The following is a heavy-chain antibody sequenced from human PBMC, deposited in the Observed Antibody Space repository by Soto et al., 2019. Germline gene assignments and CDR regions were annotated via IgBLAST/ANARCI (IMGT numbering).Heavy chain of an antibody. D-gene: IGHD3-16*01. CDR2: ISYDGSNK. J-gene: IGHJ6*02. V-gene: IGHV3-30-3*01. CDR1: GFTFSSYA. Sequence: QVQLVESGGGVVQPGRSLRLSCAASGFTFSSYAMHWVRQAPGKGLEWVAVISYDGSNKYYADSVKGRFTISRDNSKNTLYLERDSLRAEDTAVYYCARDGGRVMITFSRGMAVWGQGTTVTVSS. CDR3: ARDGGRVMITFSRGMAV.